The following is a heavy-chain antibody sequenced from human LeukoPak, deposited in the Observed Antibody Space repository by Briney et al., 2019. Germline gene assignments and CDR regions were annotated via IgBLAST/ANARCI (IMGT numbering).Heavy chain of an antibody. CDR3: ARRGRSYYDAFDI. V-gene: IGHV3-74*01. D-gene: IGHD1-26*01. Sequence: GGSLRLSCAASGITFSTYWMHWVRQVPGKGLVWVSRISPDGGTTNYADSVKGRFTISRDNAKSTLSLQMNSLRAEDTAVYYCARRGRSYYDAFDIWGQGTMVTVSS. J-gene: IGHJ3*02. CDR2: ISPDGGTT. CDR1: GITFSTYW.